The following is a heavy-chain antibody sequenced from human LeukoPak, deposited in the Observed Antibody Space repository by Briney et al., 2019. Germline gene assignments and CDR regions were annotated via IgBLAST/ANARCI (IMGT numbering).Heavy chain of an antibody. Sequence: ASVKVSCKVSGYTLTELSMHWVRQAPGKGLEWMGGFDPEDGETIYAQKFQGRVTMTEDTSTDTAYMELSSLRSEDTAVYYCATGYIVVVVAAEYYFDYWGQGTLVTVSS. D-gene: IGHD2-15*01. CDR1: GYTLTELS. CDR3: ATGYIVVVVAAEYYFDY. J-gene: IGHJ4*02. CDR2: FDPEDGET. V-gene: IGHV1-24*01.